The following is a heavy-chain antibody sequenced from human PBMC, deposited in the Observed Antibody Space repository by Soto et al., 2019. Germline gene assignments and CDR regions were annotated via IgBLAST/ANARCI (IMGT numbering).Heavy chain of an antibody. J-gene: IGHJ6*02. CDR1: GYSFTRHD. CDR2: INPSSGNT. Sequence: QVQLVQSGAEVKKPGASVKVSCKASGYSFTRHDINWVRQAPGQGLEWMGWINPSSGNTGYAQRFLGRLTMTTDTSTSTAYMELSGLKSEDTAIYYCAREVILFPGVIVFYGMDVWGQGTTVTVPS. V-gene: IGHV1-8*01. D-gene: IGHD2-21*01. CDR3: AREVILFPGVIVFYGMDV.